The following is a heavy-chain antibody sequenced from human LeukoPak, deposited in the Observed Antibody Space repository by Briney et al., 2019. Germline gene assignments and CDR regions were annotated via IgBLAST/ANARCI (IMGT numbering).Heavy chain of an antibody. D-gene: IGHD3-9*01. CDR2: IYYSGST. Sequence: TSETLSLTCTVSGGSISSNSYYWGWIRQPPGKGLEWIGSIYYSGSTYYNPSLKSRVTIPLDTSNNQFSLKLSSVTAADTAVYYCARSLTGYLDYWGQGTLVTVSS. J-gene: IGHJ4*02. CDR1: GGSISSNSYY. V-gene: IGHV4-39*07. CDR3: ARSLTGYLDY.